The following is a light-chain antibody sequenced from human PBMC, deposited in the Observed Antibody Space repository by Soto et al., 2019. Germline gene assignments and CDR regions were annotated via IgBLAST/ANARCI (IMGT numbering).Light chain of an antibody. Sequence: QSALTQPHSASGSPGQSVTISCTGTSXDVGGYNYVSWYQQPPGKAPKLMIYEVSERPSGVPDRFSGSKPSNTASLAVSGLQAEDDADYYCSTYAGSNNFVFGTGTKVTVL. J-gene: IGLJ1*01. CDR2: EVS. CDR3: STYAGSNNFV. CDR1: SXDVGGYNY. V-gene: IGLV2-8*01.